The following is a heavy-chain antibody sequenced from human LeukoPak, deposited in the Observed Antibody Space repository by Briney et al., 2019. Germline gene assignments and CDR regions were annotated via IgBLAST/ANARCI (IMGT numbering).Heavy chain of an antibody. V-gene: IGHV3-7*05. CDR1: GFTFSSYG. J-gene: IGHJ4*02. D-gene: IGHD1-26*01. CDR2: IKQDGSEK. Sequence: GGSLRLSCAASGFTFSSYGMHWVRQAPGKGLERVANIKQDGSEKYYVDSVKGRFTISRDNAKNSLYLQMNSLRAEDTAVYYCARTLGDWGQGTLVTVSS. CDR3: ARTLGD.